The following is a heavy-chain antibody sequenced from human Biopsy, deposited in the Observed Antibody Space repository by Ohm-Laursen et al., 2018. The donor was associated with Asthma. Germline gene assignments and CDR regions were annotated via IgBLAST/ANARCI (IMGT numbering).Heavy chain of an antibody. CDR3: ASQSSGPDFWSGYYYFDY. D-gene: IGHD3-3*01. Sequence: SLRLSCTASGFTFSTYAMHWVRQAPGKGLEWVAVISYDGSNKYYADSVKGRFTISRDNSKNTLYLQMNSPRAEDTAVYYCASQSSGPDFWSGYYYFDYWGQGTLVTVSS. J-gene: IGHJ4*02. CDR1: GFTFSTYA. CDR2: ISYDGSNK. V-gene: IGHV3-30*04.